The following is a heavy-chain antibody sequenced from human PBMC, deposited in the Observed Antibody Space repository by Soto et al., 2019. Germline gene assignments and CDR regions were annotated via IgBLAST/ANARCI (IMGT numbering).Heavy chain of an antibody. Sequence: PSETLSLTCTVSGGSISSGGYYWSWIRQHPGKGLEWIGYIYYSGSTYYNPSLKSRVTISVDTSKNQFSLKLSSVTAADTAVYYCARAPTVTTRYYFDYWGQRTLVIVSS. CDR3: ARAPTVTTRYYFDY. J-gene: IGHJ4*02. CDR1: GGSISSGGYY. D-gene: IGHD4-17*01. V-gene: IGHV4-31*03. CDR2: IYYSGST.